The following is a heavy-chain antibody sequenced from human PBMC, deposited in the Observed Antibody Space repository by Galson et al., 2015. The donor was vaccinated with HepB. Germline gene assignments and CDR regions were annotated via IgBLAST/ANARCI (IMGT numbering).Heavy chain of an antibody. D-gene: IGHD6-19*01. V-gene: IGHV4-38-2*01. CDR1: GYSISSAYY. J-gene: IGHJ4*02. Sequence: TLSLTCAVSGYSISSAYYWGWIRQSPGKGLEWIGSIYHSGSTYYNPSLKSRVTISVDTSKNQSSLKLSSVTAADTAVYYCARIVVAGHLDYWGQGTLVAVSS. CDR2: IYHSGST. CDR3: ARIVVAGHLDY.